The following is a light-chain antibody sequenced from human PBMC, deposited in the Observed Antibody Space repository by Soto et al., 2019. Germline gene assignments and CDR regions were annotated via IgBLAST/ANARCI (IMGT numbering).Light chain of an antibody. CDR2: GTS. Sequence: EIVLTQSPGTLSVSPGEGATLSCRASQSVSGNLAWYQQKPGQAPRLLIYGTSIRATGVPARFSGGGSGTEFTLTISGLQSEDFAVYYCQQYNNWPLITFGQGTRLEIK. CDR3: QQYNNWPLIT. V-gene: IGKV3-15*01. J-gene: IGKJ5*01. CDR1: QSVSGN.